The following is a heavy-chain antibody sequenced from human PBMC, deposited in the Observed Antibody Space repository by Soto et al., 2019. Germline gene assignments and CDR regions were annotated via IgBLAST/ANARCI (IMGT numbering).Heavy chain of an antibody. CDR3: ARTFGELLNPFDY. J-gene: IGHJ4*02. CDR2: IYSGGST. D-gene: IGHD3-10*01. CDR1: GFTVSSNY. V-gene: IGHV3-53*01. Sequence: GGSLRLSCAASGFTVSSNYMSWVRQAPGKGLEWVSVIYSGGSTYYADSVKGRFTISRDNSKNTLYLQMNSLRAEDTAVYYCARTFGELLNPFDYWGQGTLVTVSS.